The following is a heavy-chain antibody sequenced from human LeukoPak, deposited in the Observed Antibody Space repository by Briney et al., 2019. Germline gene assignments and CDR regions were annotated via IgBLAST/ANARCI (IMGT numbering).Heavy chain of an antibody. D-gene: IGHD1-26*01. CDR1: GYTFTSYA. CDR2: ISAYNGDT. J-gene: IGHJ3*02. Sequence: ASVKVSCKASGYTFTSYAISWVRQAPGQGLEWMGWISAYNGDTNYAQKLQCRVTMTTDTSTTTAYMELRSLKSDDTAVYYCARELSLVTVGYYDAFDMWGQGTMVTVSS. V-gene: IGHV1-18*01. CDR3: ARELSLVTVGYYDAFDM.